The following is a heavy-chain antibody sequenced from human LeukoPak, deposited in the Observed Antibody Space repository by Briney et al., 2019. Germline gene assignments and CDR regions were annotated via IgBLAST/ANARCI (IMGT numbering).Heavy chain of an antibody. Sequence: GRSLRLSCAASGFTFSSYGMHWVRQAPGKGLEWVAVIWCDGSNKYYADSVKGRFTISRDNSKNTLYLQMNSLRAEDTAVYYCARDPRTMVRGGMDVWGQGTTVTVSS. CDR2: IWCDGSNK. CDR1: GFTFSSYG. D-gene: IGHD3-10*01. V-gene: IGHV3-30*19. J-gene: IGHJ6*02. CDR3: ARDPRTMVRGGMDV.